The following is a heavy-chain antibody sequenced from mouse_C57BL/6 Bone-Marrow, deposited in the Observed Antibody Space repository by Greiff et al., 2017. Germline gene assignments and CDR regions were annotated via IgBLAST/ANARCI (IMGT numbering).Heavy chain of an antibody. Sequence: QVQLQQSGAELARPGASVKLSCKASGYTFTSYGISWVKQRTGQGLEWIGEIYPRSGNTYYNEKFKGKATLTADKSSSTAYMELRILTSEDSAVYFCARQRRLLAFAYWGQGTLVTVSA. CDR2: IYPRSGNT. V-gene: IGHV1-81*01. CDR3: ARQRRLLAFAY. D-gene: IGHD3-2*02. CDR1: GYTFTSYG. J-gene: IGHJ3*01.